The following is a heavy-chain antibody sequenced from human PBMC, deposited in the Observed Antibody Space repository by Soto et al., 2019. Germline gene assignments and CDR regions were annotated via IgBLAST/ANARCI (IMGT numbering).Heavy chain of an antibody. CDR3: ARDTINDY. Sequence: QVQLVHSGAEEKKPGASVKVSCKASGYTFTSYAMHWVRQAPGQRLEWMGWINAGNGNRKYSQKFQGRVTITRDTSASTAYMELSSLRSEDTAVYYCARDTINDYWGQGTLVTVSS. D-gene: IGHD5-12*01. CDR1: GYTFTSYA. CDR2: INAGNGNR. V-gene: IGHV1-3*05. J-gene: IGHJ4*02.